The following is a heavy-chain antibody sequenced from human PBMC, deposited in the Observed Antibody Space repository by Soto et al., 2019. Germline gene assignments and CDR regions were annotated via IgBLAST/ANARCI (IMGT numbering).Heavy chain of an antibody. D-gene: IGHD2-21*02. CDR1: GGSISSGGYY. V-gene: IGHV4-31*03. J-gene: IGHJ5*02. CDR3: ARVLWPIVVVTAIRGGSWFDP. Sequence: SETLSLTCTVSGGSISSGGYYWSWIRQHPGKGLEWIGYIYYSGSTYYNPSLKSRVTISVDTSKNQFSLKLSSVTAADTAVYYCARVLWPIVVVTAIRGGSWFDPWGQGTLVTVSS. CDR2: IYYSGST.